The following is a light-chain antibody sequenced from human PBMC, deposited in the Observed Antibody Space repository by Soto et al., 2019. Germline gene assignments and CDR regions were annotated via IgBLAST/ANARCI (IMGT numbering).Light chain of an antibody. CDR2: DAS. CDR1: QSVSSY. CDR3: QQRSNWPPFT. V-gene: IGKV3-11*01. Sequence: EIVLTQSPATLSLSPGERATLSCRASQSVSSYLAWYQQKPGQAPRLLFYDASNRSTGIPARFSVSGSGTDFTLTISSLEPEDFAVYYYQQRSNWPPFTFGGGTKVEIK. J-gene: IGKJ4*01.